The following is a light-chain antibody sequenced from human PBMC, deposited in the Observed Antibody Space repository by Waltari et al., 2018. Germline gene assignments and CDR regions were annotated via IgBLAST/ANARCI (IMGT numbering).Light chain of an antibody. Sequence: DIQMTQSPSSLSASVGDRVTITCRASQGIANSLAWYQQRPGKAPKVLLYAASRLESEVPSRFRGSGSGSNYTLTITSVQPEDFATYFCQQYHRTPPDTFGQGTKLEIK. J-gene: IGKJ2*01. CDR2: AAS. CDR1: QGIANS. V-gene: IGKV1-NL1*01. CDR3: QQYHRTPPDT.